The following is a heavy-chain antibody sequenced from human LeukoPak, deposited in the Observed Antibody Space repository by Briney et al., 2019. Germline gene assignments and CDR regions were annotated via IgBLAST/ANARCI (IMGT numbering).Heavy chain of an antibody. Sequence: SVKVSCKAFGGTFNTYAISWVRQAPGQGLEWMGRIIPILGITNYAQKFQGRVTITADKSTTTAYMELSSLRSEDTAVYYCARALWGDGYSYGYGDYWGQGTLVTVSS. J-gene: IGHJ4*02. CDR1: GGTFNTYA. V-gene: IGHV1-69*10. CDR2: IIPILGIT. CDR3: ARALWGDGYSYGYGDY. D-gene: IGHD5-18*01.